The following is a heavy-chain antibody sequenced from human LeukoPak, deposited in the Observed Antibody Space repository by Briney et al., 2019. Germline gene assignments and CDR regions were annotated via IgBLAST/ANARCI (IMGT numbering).Heavy chain of an antibody. V-gene: IGHV4-34*01. CDR1: GGSFSGYY. D-gene: IGHD3-22*01. J-gene: IGHJ4*02. CDR3: ARGRTYYYDSSGYYYLDY. CDR2: INHSGST. Sequence: SETLSLTCAVYGGSFSGYYWSWIRQPPGKGLEWIGEINHSGSTNYNPSLKSRVTISVDTSKNQFSLKLSSVTAADTAVYYCARGRTYYYDSSGYYYLDYWGQGTPVTVSS.